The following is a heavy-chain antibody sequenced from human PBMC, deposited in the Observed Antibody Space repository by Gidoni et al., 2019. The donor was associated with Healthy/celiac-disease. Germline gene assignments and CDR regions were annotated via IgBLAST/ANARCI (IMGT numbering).Heavy chain of an antibody. D-gene: IGHD4-17*01. CDR3: ARLSGTVTSTPFDY. Sequence: QVQLVQSGAEVKKPGASVKVSCKASGYTFPSYAMHWVRQAPGQRLEWMGWINAGNGNTKYSQKFQGRVTITRDTSASTAYMELSSLRSEDTAVYYCARLSGTVTSTPFDYWGQGTLVTVSS. CDR2: INAGNGNT. J-gene: IGHJ4*02. CDR1: GYTFPSYA. V-gene: IGHV1-3*01.